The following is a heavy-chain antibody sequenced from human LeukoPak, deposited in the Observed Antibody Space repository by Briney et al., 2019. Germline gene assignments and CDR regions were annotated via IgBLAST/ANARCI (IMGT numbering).Heavy chain of an antibody. CDR2: INHSGST. CDR3: ARAKMTHLDY. Sequence: SETLSLTCAVYGGSFSGYYWSWIRQPPGKGLEWIGEINHSGSTNYNPSLKSRVTISVDTSKNQFSLKLSSVTAADTAVYYCARAKMTHLDYWGQGTLVTVSS. CDR1: GGSFSGYY. J-gene: IGHJ4*02. V-gene: IGHV4-34*01.